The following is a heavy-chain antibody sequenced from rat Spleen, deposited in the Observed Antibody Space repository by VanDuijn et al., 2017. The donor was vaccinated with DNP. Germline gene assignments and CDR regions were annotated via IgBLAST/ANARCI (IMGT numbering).Heavy chain of an antibody. V-gene: IGHV3-1*01. D-gene: IGHD1-9*01. J-gene: IGHJ4*01. CDR2: ISYSGST. Sequence: EVHLQESGPGLVKPSQSLSLTCSVTGYSITSNYWVWIRKFPGNKMEWIGHISYSGSTSYNPSLKSRISITRDTSKNQFFLQLNSVTTEDTATYYCARNYGYNSLYAMDAWGQGTSVTVSS. CDR3: ARNYGYNSLYAMDA. CDR1: GYSITSNY.